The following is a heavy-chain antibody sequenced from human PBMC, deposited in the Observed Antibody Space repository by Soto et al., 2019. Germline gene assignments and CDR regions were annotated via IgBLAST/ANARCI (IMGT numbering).Heavy chain of an antibody. V-gene: IGHV1-2*04. CDR2: INPNSGGT. Sequence: GASVKVSCKASGYTFTGYHMHWVRQAPGQGLEWMGWINPNSGGTNYAQKFQGWVTMTRDTSISTAYMELSRLRSDDTAVYYCARSYGRPPAYYGMDVWGQGTTVTVSS. J-gene: IGHJ6*02. CDR1: GYTFTGYH. CDR3: ARSYGRPPAYYGMDV. D-gene: IGHD3-16*01.